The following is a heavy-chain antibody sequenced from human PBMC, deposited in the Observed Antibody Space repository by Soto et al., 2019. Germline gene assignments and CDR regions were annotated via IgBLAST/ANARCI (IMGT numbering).Heavy chain of an antibody. D-gene: IGHD3-10*01. V-gene: IGHV3-30-3*01. Sequence: PGGSLRLSCAASGFTFSSYAMHWVRQAPGKGLEWVAVISYDGSNKYYADSVKGRFTISRDNSKNTLYLQMNSLRAEDTAVYYCILVRGVIGPSVYYYGMDVWGQGTTVTV. CDR3: ILVRGVIGPSVYYYGMDV. J-gene: IGHJ6*02. CDR1: GFTFSSYA. CDR2: ISYDGSNK.